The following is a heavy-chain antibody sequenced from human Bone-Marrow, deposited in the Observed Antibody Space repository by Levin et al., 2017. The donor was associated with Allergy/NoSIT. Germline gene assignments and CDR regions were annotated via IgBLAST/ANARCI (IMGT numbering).Heavy chain of an antibody. CDR3: AGRILRYSYYDYYGMDV. Sequence: ASVKVSCKASGYTFTSYGISWVRQAPGQGLEWMGWISAYNGNTNYAQKLQGRVTMTTDTSTSTAYMELRSLRSDDTAVYYCAGRILRYSYYDYYGMDVWGQGTTVTVSS. D-gene: IGHD3-9*01. CDR2: ISAYNGNT. V-gene: IGHV1-18*01. J-gene: IGHJ6*02. CDR1: GYTFTSYG.